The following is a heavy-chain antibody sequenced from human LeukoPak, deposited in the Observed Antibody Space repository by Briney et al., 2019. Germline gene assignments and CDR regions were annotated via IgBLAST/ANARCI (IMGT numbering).Heavy chain of an antibody. CDR1: GFTFSSYA. J-gene: IGHJ6*03. V-gene: IGHV3-48*04. D-gene: IGHD6-13*01. Sequence: PGGSLRLSCAASGFTFSSYAMSWVRQAPGKGLEWVSYISSSGSTIYYADSVKGRFTISRDNAKNSLYLQMNSLRAEDTAVYYCARVGGAPLTRRKQQLPQNYYYYYMDVWGKGTTVTVSS. CDR2: ISSSGSTI. CDR3: ARVGGAPLTRRKQQLPQNYYYYYMDV.